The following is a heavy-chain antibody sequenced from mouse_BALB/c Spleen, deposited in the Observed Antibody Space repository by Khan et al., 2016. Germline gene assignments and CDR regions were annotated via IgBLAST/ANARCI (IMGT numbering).Heavy chain of an antibody. CDR2: IDPANGNT. V-gene: IGHV14-3*02. CDR3: ARSYPYYAMDC. Sequence: VQLQQSGAELVKPGASVKLSCTASGFNIKDTYMHWVKQRPEQGLEWIGRIDPANGNTKYDPKFQGKATITADTSSNTAYLQLSSLTSEDTAVYYCARSYPYYAMDCWSQGTSVTVSS. J-gene: IGHJ4*01. CDR1: GFNIKDTY.